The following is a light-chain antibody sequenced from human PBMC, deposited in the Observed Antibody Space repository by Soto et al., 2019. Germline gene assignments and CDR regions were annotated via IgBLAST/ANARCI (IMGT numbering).Light chain of an antibody. CDR2: GVS. Sequence: EIVMTQSPATLSVSQGERATLSCRASQYVSVRFLAWYQQKPGQAPRLLIYGVSDRATGIPDRFSGSGSGTDFTLTISRLEPEDFAVYYCQQHGSSLALTFGGGTRLEIK. J-gene: IGKJ5*01. CDR3: QQHGSSLALT. CDR1: QYVSVRF. V-gene: IGKV3-20*01.